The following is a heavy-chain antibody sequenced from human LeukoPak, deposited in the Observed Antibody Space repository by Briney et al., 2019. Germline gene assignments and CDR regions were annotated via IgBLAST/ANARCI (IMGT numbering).Heavy chain of an antibody. CDR3: ARGRTVTNDFDL. Sequence: GASVKVSCKASGYTFYFYYIHWVRQAPGQGLEWMGIFNPSGGNTNYAQRFQGRVTLTRDTSTTTVYMDLSGLRPEDTAVYYCARGRTVTNDFDLWGRGTLLTVSS. J-gene: IGHJ2*01. CDR2: FNPSGGNT. V-gene: IGHV1-46*02. D-gene: IGHD4-17*01. CDR1: GYTFYFYY.